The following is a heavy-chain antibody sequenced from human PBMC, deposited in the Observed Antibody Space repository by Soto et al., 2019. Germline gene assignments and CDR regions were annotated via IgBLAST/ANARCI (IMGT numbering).Heavy chain of an antibody. D-gene: IGHD2-21*01. CDR2: IKQDGSEI. CDR3: ARLLWWWGY. CDR1: GFTFITYW. Sequence: EVQLVESGGGLVQPGGSLRLSCAASGFTFITYWMSWVRQPPGRGLEWVANIKQDGSEIYYVDPVKGRFTISRDNAKNSLYLQMNSLRAEDTAVYYCARLLWWWGYWGQGTLVTVSS. V-gene: IGHV3-7*04. J-gene: IGHJ4*02.